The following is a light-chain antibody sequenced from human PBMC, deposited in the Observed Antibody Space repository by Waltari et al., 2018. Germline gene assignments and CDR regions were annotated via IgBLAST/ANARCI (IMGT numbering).Light chain of an antibody. CDR2: EGF. CDR1: TNDIGSYNL. CDR3: CSYAGIDTFVL. V-gene: IGLV2-23*01. Sequence: QSALTQPASVSGSPGQSITISCTGTTNDIGSYNLVSWYQRRPGKAPKLMIYEGFKRPSGVSNRFSGSKSGNTASLTISGLQAEDEADYYCCSYAGIDTFVLFGGGIKVTVL. J-gene: IGLJ2*01.